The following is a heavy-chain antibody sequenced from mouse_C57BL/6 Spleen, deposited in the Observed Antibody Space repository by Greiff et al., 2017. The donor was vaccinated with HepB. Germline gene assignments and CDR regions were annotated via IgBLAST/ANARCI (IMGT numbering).Heavy chain of an antibody. CDR3: ARSYYGGGLYFDY. CDR2: IRNKANGYTT. J-gene: IGHJ2*01. V-gene: IGHV7-3*01. CDR1: GFTFTDYY. D-gene: IGHD1-1*02. Sequence: EVKVEESGGGLVQPGGSLSLSCAASGFTFTDYYMSWVRQPPGKALEWLGFIRNKANGYTTEYSASVKGRFTISRDNSQSILYLQMNALRAEDSATYYCARSYYGGGLYFDYWGQGTTLTVSS.